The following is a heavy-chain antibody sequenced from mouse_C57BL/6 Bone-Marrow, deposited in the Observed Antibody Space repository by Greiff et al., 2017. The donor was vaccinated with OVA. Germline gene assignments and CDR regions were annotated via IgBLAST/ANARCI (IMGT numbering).Heavy chain of an antibody. CDR2: IYPGSGST. J-gene: IGHJ4*01. V-gene: IGHV1-55*01. Sequence: QVQLQQPGAELVKPGASVKMSCKASGYTFTSYWITWVKQRPGQGLEWIGDIYPGSGSTNYNEKFKSKATLTVDTSSSTAYMQLSSLTSEDSAVYYCARSYYGSSPWDYWGQGTSVTVSS. CDR3: ARSYYGSSPWDY. D-gene: IGHD1-1*01. CDR1: GYTFTSYW.